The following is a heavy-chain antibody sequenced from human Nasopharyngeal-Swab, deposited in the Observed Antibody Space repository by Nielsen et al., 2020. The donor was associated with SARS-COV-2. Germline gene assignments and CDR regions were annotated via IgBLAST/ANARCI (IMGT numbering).Heavy chain of an antibody. Sequence: GESLKISCAASGFTVSSNYMSWVRQAPGKGLEWVAAVSDDGGATSYSDSVKGRFIIFRDNSRNMVYLQMDSLRGDDTAVYYCAKEKAAFDAFDVWGQGTVVTVSS. J-gene: IGHJ3*01. CDR1: GFTVSSNY. CDR2: SDDGGAT. V-gene: IGHV3-30*18. CDR3: AKEKAAFDAFDV. D-gene: IGHD6-25*01.